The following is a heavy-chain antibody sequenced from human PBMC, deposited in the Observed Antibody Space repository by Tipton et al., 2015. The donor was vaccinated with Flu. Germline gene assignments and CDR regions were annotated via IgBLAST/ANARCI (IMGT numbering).Heavy chain of an antibody. Sequence: LSLTCTVSGGSISSSSYYWGWIRQPPGKGLEWIGSIYYSGSTYYNPSLKSRVTISVDTSKNQFSLKLSSVTAADTAVYYCARVIAVAGNWFDPWGQGTLVTVSS. CDR1: GGSISSSSYY. J-gene: IGHJ5*02. CDR2: IYYSGST. V-gene: IGHV4-39*07. D-gene: IGHD6-19*01. CDR3: ARVIAVAGNWFDP.